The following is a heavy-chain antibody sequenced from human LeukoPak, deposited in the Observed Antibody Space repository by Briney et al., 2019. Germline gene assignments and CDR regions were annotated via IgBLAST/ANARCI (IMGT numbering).Heavy chain of an antibody. CDR3: ARVGKSSSWSIDY. J-gene: IGHJ4*02. CDR1: GFTFSSYS. CDR2: ISSSSSYI. V-gene: IGHV3-21*01. D-gene: IGHD6-13*01. Sequence: KPGGSLRLSCAASGFTFSSYSMNWVRQAPGKGLEWVSSISSSSSYIYYADSVKGRFTIFRDNAKNPLYLQMNSLRAEDTAVYYCARVGKSSSWSIDYWGQGTLVTVSS.